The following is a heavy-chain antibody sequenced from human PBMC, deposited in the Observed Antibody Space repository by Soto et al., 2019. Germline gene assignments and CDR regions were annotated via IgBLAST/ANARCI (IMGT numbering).Heavy chain of an antibody. D-gene: IGHD2-2*01. J-gene: IGHJ5*02. CDR1: GYTFTSYG. V-gene: IGHV1-18*01. CDR3: AREARIVPAAPMGP. Sequence: QVQLVQSGAEVKKPGASVKVSCKASGYTFTSYGISWGRQAPGQGLEWMGWISAYNGNTNYAQKPQGRVTMATDTSTSAAYMELRSLRSDDTAVYYCAREARIVPAAPMGPWGQGTPVTVSS. CDR2: ISAYNGNT.